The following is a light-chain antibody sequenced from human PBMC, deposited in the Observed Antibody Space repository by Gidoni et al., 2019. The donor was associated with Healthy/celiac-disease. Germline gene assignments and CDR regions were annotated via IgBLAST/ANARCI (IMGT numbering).Light chain of an antibody. V-gene: IGKV3-15*01. CDR1: HSVSSN. CDR2: GAS. CDR3: QQDNNWPRT. Sequence: EIVMTQSPATLSVSPGERATLSCRASHSVSSNLAWYQQKPGQAPRLLIYGASTRATGIPARVSGSGSGTEVNITISSLQYEDFAVYYCQQDNNWPRTFGQGTKVEIK. J-gene: IGKJ1*01.